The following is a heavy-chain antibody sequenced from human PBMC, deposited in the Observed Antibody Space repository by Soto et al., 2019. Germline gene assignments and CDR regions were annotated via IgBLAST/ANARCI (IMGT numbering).Heavy chain of an antibody. Sequence: WGSLRVSCAASGFYFSSYSMNWVRQARGKGLEWVSYISSSSSTIYYAVSVKGRFTISRDHDENSLYLQMSSLRDEDTAVYYCARGQRVYGIQNYYYYGMDVWGQGPTVAVSS. V-gene: IGHV3-48*02. CDR2: ISSSSSTI. D-gene: IGHD2-8*01. CDR3: ARGQRVYGIQNYYYYGMDV. CDR1: GFYFSSYS. J-gene: IGHJ6*01.